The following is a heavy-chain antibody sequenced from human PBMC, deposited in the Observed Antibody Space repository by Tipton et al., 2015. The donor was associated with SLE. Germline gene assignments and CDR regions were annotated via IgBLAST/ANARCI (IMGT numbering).Heavy chain of an antibody. D-gene: IGHD4-17*01. CDR3: ARVDGDYGDAFDI. CDR2: INHSGST. Sequence: TLSLPCAVSGVSFSGYNWTWVRQPPGKGPEWIGEINHSGSTNYNPSLKSRVTISVDTSKKQFSLKLTSVTAADTAVYYCARVDGDYGDAFDIWGQGTLVTVSS. J-gene: IGHJ3*02. CDR1: GVSFSGYN. V-gene: IGHV4-34*01.